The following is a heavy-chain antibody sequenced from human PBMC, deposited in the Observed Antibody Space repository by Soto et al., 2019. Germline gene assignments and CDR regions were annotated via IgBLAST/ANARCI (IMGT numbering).Heavy chain of an antibody. D-gene: IGHD6-6*01. CDR3: AKNVIDRYSSSEH. J-gene: IGHJ1*01. CDR1: GFTFSSYA. V-gene: IGHV3-30-3*01. Sequence: GGSLRLSCAASGFTFSSYAMHWVLQAPGKGLEWVAVISYDGSNKYYADSVKGRFTVSRDSSKNTVYLQMNGLRVEDTAVYYCAKNVIDRYSSSEHWGQGTLVTVSS. CDR2: ISYDGSNK.